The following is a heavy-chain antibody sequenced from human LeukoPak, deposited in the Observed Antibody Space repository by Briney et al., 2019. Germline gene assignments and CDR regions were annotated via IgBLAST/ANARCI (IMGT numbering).Heavy chain of an antibody. J-gene: IGHJ5*02. Sequence: SETLSLTCTVSGGSISSGSYYWTWIRQPAGKGLEWIGRIYTSGTNNYNPSLKSRVTISVDTSKNQFSLKLSSVTAADTAVYNCARDYRDGYNYEWFDTWGQGTLVTVSS. D-gene: IGHD5-24*01. V-gene: IGHV4-61*02. CDR1: GGSISSGSYY. CDR2: IYTSGTN. CDR3: ARDYRDGYNYEWFDT.